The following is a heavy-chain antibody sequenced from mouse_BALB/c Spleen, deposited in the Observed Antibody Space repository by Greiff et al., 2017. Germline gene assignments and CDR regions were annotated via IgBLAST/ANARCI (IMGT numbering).Heavy chain of an antibody. V-gene: IGHV1-82*01. D-gene: IGHD1-1*01. CDR1: GYAFSSSW. CDR2: IYPGDGDT. J-gene: IGHJ2*01. CDR3: ARWGTSTVVATGEYFDY. Sequence: QVQLQQSGPELVKPGASVKISCKASGYAFSSSWMNWVKQRPGQGLEWIGRIYPGDGDTNYNGKFKGKATLTADKSSSTAYMQLSSLTSVDSAVYFCARWGTSTVVATGEYFDYWGQGTTLTVSS.